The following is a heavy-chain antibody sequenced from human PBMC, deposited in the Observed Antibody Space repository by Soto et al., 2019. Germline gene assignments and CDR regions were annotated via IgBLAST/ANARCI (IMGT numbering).Heavy chain of an antibody. CDR1: GGSFSGYY. V-gene: IGHV4-34*01. CDR2: INHSGST. J-gene: IGHJ4*02. CDR3: ARVAGGCSGGSCYSLADY. D-gene: IGHD2-15*01. Sequence: PSETLSLTCAVYGGSFSGYYWGWIRQPPGKGLEWIGEINHSGSTNYNPSLKSRVTISVDTSKNQFSLKLSSVTAADTAVYYCARVAGGCSGGSCYSLADYWGQGTLVTVSS.